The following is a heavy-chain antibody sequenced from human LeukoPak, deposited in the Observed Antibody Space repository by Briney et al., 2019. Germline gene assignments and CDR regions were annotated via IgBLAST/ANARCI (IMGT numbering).Heavy chain of an antibody. V-gene: IGHV6-1*01. CDR3: ARVKIAVAGDYFDY. J-gene: IGHJ4*02. CDR2: TYYRSKWYN. CDR1: GDRVSSNSAA. Sequence: SQTLPLTCAISGDRVSSNSAAWNWIRQSPSRGLEWLGRTYYRSKWYNDYAVSVKSRITINQDTSKNQFSLQLNSVTPEDTAVYYCARVKIAVAGDYFDYWGQGTLVTVSS. D-gene: IGHD6-19*01.